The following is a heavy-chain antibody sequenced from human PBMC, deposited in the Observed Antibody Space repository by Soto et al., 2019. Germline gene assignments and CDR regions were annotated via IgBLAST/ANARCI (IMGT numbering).Heavy chain of an antibody. CDR1: GYAFVSYG. Sequence: QVQLVQSGAEVKKPGASVKVSCKPSGYAFVSYGISWVRQAPGQGLEWMGWISGYNGNTNYALNLQGRVNMTIDTSTSTAYLALRSLRSDDTAVSYCARAGATKGNDRRPLSFYCIGVWGQGTTVTVSS. CDR2: ISGYNGNT. J-gene: IGHJ6*02. CDR3: ARAGATKGNDRRPLSFYCIGV. V-gene: IGHV1-18*01. D-gene: IGHD1-1*01.